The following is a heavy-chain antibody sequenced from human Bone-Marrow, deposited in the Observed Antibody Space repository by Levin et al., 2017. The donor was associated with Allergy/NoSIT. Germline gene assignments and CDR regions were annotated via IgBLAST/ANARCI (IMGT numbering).Heavy chain of an antibody. D-gene: IGHD3-3*01. V-gene: IGHV3-66*02. CDR3: AREGPDDFYFNY. J-gene: IGHJ4*02. CDR2: IYSGGTT. Sequence: GGSLRLSCAASGFTVSSSYMRWVRQAPGKGLEWVSVIYSGGTTYYADSVKGRFTISRDNSKNTLYLQMNSLRVEDTAVYHCAREGPDDFYFNYWGQGTQVTVSS. CDR1: GFTVSSSY.